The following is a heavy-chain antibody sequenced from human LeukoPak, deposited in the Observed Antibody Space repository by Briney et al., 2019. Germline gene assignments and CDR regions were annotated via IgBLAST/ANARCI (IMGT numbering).Heavy chain of an antibody. CDR1: GFTVSSNY. J-gene: IGHJ4*02. V-gene: IGHV3-53*01. Sequence: GGSLRLSCAASGFTVSSNYMSWVRQAPGKGLEWVSVIYSGGSTYYADSVKGRFTISRDNSKNTLYLQMNSLRAEDAAVYYCARGHDILTGQDYWGQGTLVTVSS. CDR2: IYSGGST. D-gene: IGHD3-9*01. CDR3: ARGHDILTGQDY.